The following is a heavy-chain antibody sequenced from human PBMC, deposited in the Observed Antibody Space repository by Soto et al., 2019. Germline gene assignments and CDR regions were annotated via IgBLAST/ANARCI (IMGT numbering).Heavy chain of an antibody. D-gene: IGHD5-12*01. V-gene: IGHV1-46*03. J-gene: IGHJ4*02. CDR3: ARGSHSGYDPRGPYYFDY. CDR1: GYTFTSYY. CDR2: INPSGGST. Sequence: ASVKVSSKASGYTFTSYYMHWVRQAPGQGLEWMGIINPSGGSTSYAQKFQGRVTMTRDTSTSTVYMELSSLRSEDTAVYYCARGSHSGYDPRGPYYFDYWGQGTLVTVSS.